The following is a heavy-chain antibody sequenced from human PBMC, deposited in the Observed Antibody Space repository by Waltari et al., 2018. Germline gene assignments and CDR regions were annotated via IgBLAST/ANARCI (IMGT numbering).Heavy chain of an antibody. Sequence: QVQLVQSGAEVKKPGASVKVSCKASGYTFTGYYMPWVRQAPGQGLEGMGRINPNSGGTNYAQKLQGRVTMTRDTSISTAYMELSRLRSDDTAVYYCARGSGEYYYYGMDVWGQGTTVTVSS. CDR3: ARGSGEYYYYGMDV. V-gene: IGHV1-2*06. D-gene: IGHD1-1*01. CDR2: INPNSGGT. CDR1: GYTFTGYY. J-gene: IGHJ6*02.